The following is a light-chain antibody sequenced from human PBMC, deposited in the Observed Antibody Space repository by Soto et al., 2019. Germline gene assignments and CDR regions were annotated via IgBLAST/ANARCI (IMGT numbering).Light chain of an antibody. Sequence: DIQMTQSPSSVSASVGDRVTITCRASQGVSSCLAWYLQKPGKAPKLLIYAASSLQSGVPSRFSGSGSGTDFTLTISSLQPEDFATYYCQQSNSFPRTFGQGTKVDIK. CDR3: QQSNSFPRT. V-gene: IGKV1-12*01. CDR2: AAS. CDR1: QGVSSC. J-gene: IGKJ1*01.